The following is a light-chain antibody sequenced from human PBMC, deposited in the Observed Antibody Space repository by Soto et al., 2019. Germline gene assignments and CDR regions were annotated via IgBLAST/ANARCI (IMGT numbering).Light chain of an antibody. Sequence: QSALTQPPSASGSPGQSVTISCTGTSSDVGGYHYVSWYQQHPGKAPKLMIYEVSKRPSGVPDRFSGSKSGNTASLTVSGRQAEDEADYYCRSYAGSNNHVLFGGGTKLTVL. CDR2: EVS. J-gene: IGLJ2*01. CDR3: RSYAGSNNHVL. CDR1: SSDVGGYHY. V-gene: IGLV2-8*01.